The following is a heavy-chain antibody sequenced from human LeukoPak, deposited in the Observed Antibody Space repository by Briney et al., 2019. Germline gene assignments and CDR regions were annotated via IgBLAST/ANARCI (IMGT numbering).Heavy chain of an antibody. V-gene: IGHV3-21*01. CDR1: GFSISSYS. J-gene: IGHJ4*02. CDR2: ISSSGTYI. Sequence: GGSLRLSCAASGFSISSYSLNWVRQAPGKGLEWVSSISSSGTYIYYADSVKGRFTISRDNAKNSLYLQVNSLRADDTAVYYCARGTVRPYYGSGMPGSYFDYWGQGTLVSVSS. D-gene: IGHD3-10*01. CDR3: ARGTVRPYYGSGMPGSYFDY.